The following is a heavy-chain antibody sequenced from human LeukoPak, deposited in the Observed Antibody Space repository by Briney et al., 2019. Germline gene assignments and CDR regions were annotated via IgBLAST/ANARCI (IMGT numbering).Heavy chain of an antibody. CDR2: IYYSGST. CDR1: GDSINSNY. D-gene: IGHD4-11*01. CDR3: AGVPTTDPNGYYYYYYYMDV. V-gene: IGHV4-59*01. J-gene: IGHJ6*03. Sequence: SETLSLTCSVSGDSINSNYWSWIRQPPGKGLEWIGYIYYSGSTNYNPSLKSRVTISVDTSKNQFSLKLSSVTAADTAVYYCAGVPTTDPNGYYYYYYYMDVWGKGTTVTVSS.